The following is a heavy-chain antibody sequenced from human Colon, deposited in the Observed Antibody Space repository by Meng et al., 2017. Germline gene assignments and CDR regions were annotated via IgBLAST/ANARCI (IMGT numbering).Heavy chain of an antibody. CDR3: ARLAGFDSSGYYWRTKYDYGMDV. Sequence: GESLKISCAASGFTFTTYGMHWVRQAPGKGLEWVAVIWYDGTNKYYADSVKGRFSISRDNSKNTLSLQMNSLLAEDTAVYYCARLAGFDSSGYYWRTKYDYGMDVWGHGTMVNVAS. CDR1: GFTFTTYG. V-gene: IGHV3-33*01. J-gene: IGHJ6*02. CDR2: IWYDGTNK. D-gene: IGHD3-22*01.